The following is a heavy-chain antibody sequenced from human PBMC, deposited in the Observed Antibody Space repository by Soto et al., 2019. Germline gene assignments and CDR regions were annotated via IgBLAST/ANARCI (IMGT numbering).Heavy chain of an antibody. CDR3: ARGGVPAAMSY. CDR1: GFTFSSFW. D-gene: IGHD2-2*01. V-gene: IGHV3-74*01. CDR2: INSDGSNT. Sequence: EVQLVESGGGLVQPGGSLRLSCAASGFTFSSFWMHWVRQAPGEGLVWVSRINSDGSNTNYADSVKGRFTISRDNAKNTLYLKMNSLRAEDTAVYYCARGGVPAAMSYWGQGTLVTVSS. J-gene: IGHJ4*02.